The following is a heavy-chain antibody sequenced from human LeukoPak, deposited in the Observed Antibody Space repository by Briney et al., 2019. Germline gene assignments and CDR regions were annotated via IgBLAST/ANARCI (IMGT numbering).Heavy chain of an antibody. Sequence: ASVMVSCKASGYTFIGYYMHSVRQAPGQGVEWMGWINPNSGSTSYVQRIQGRVTMTRDMSTSTVYMELSSLRSEDTAVYYCARGPTDYWGQGTLVTVSS. J-gene: IGHJ4*02. CDR3: ARGPTDY. V-gene: IGHV1-46*01. CDR1: GYTFIGYY. CDR2: INPNSGST.